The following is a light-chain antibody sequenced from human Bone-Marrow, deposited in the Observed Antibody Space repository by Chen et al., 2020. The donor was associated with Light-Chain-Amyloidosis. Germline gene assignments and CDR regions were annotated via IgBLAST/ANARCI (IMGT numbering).Light chain of an antibody. Sequence: SYVLTQPSSVSAAPGQTATIACGGNNIGSTSVHWYQQTPGQAPLLVVYDDSDRPSGIPERLSGSNSGNTATLTISRLEAGYEADYCCQVWDRSSDRPMFGGGTKLTVL. V-gene: IGLV3-21*02. J-gene: IGLJ3*02. CDR1: NIGSTS. CDR2: DDS. CDR3: QVWDRSSDRPM.